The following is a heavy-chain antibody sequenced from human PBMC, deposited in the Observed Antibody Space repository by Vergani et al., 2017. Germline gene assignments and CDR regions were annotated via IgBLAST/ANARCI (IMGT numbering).Heavy chain of an antibody. CDR2: ISWNVVNV. CDR3: AKEKSFSGPCDY. CDR1: GSPFRNTA. V-gene: IGHV3-23*01. D-gene: IGHD3-3*02. J-gene: IGHJ4*02. Sequence: EVQLLESGGGLIQPGGSLRLSCAALGSPFRNTAMGWVRQAPGKGLEWVGDISWNVVNVYHAESVKGRFSISRDNSKDALYLQMNSLRAEDRAVYYCAKEKSFSGPCDYWGQGILVTVSS.